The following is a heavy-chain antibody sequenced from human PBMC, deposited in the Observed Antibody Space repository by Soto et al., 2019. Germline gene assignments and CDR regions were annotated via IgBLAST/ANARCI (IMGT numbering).Heavy chain of an antibody. V-gene: IGHV4-30-4*01. CDR2: IYYSGST. J-gene: IGHJ4*02. CDR1: GVTIISGDYY. Sequence: PSETLSLTCTFSGVTIISGDYYWSWIRQPPGKGLEWIGYIYYSGSTYYNPSLKSRVTISVDTSKNQFSLKLSSVTAADTAVYYGDRGFDYWGQGTLVTVSS. CDR3: DRGFDY.